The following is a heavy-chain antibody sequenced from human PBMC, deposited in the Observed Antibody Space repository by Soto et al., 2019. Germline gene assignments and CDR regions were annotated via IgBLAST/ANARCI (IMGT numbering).Heavy chain of an antibody. CDR3: AHVWYGEFASYY. CDR2: IYWDDDK. J-gene: IGHJ4*02. D-gene: IGHD3-10*01. CDR1: GFSLRSSGAG. V-gene: IGHV2-5*02. Sequence: QITLKESGPTLVKPTQTLTLTCTFSGFSLRSSGAGVGWIRQPPGKALECLALIYWDDDKRYRPSLTSRLSITKDTSKNQVVLKMTNMDPVDTATYYCAHVWYGEFASYYWGQGTLVTVSS.